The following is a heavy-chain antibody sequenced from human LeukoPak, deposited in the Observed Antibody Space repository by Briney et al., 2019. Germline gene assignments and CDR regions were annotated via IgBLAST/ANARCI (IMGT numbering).Heavy chain of an antibody. CDR1: GGSISSSSYY. CDR3: ASTYSSSWWAFDP. J-gene: IGHJ5*02. V-gene: IGHV4-39*07. Sequence: PSETLSLTCTVSGGSISSSSYYWGWIRQPPGKGLEWIGSIYYSGSTYYNPSLKSRVTISVDTSKNQFSLKLSSVTAADTAVYYCASTYSSSWWAFDPWGQGTLVTVSS. CDR2: IYYSGST. D-gene: IGHD6-13*01.